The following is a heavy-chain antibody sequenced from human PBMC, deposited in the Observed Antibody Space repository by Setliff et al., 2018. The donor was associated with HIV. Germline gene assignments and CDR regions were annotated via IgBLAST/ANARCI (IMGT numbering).Heavy chain of an antibody. CDR3: AKAGGDS. J-gene: IGHJ4*02. V-gene: IGHV5-51*01. D-gene: IGHD3-16*01. Sequence: PGESLKISCKGSGYSFTSYWIGWVRQMPGKGLEWMGTIYPSDSDTKYNPSFQGHVRISADRSIGTTYLQWSSLRASDTAMYSCAKAGGDSGGQGTLVTVSS. CDR2: IYPSDSDT. CDR1: GYSFTSYW.